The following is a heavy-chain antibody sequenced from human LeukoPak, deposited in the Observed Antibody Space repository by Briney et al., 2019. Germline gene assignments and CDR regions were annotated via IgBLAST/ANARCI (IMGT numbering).Heavy chain of an antibody. CDR1: GGTFSSYA. CDR2: IIPIFGTA. Sequence: ASVKVTCKASGGTFSSYAIGWVRQAPGQGLEWMGGIIPIFGTANYAQKFQGRVTITADESTSTAYMELSSLRSEDTAVYYCARASGGTVTPPYYYYMDVWGKGTTVTISS. CDR3: ARASGGTVTPPYYYYMDV. V-gene: IGHV1-69*13. J-gene: IGHJ6*03. D-gene: IGHD4-17*01.